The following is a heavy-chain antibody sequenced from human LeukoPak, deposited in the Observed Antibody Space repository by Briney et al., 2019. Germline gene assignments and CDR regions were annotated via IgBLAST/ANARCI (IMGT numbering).Heavy chain of an antibody. J-gene: IGHJ4*02. CDR1: GFTFRSYA. V-gene: IGHV3-23*01. CDR2: ISDSGLST. Sequence: GGSLRVSCAASGFTFRSYAMSWVRQAPGKGLEWVAGISDSGLSTYYADSVKGRFTISRDNSKDTLYLQMNSLRVDDTAVYYCARRVVVAALDYWGQGILATVSS. CDR3: ARRVVVAALDY. D-gene: IGHD2-15*01.